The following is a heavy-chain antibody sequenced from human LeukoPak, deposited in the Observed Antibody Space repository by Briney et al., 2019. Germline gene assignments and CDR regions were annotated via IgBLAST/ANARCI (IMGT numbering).Heavy chain of an antibody. CDR3: ARFRRQWAGYFMETFDY. V-gene: IGHV1-18*01. CDR1: GYTFTSYG. D-gene: IGHD3/OR15-3a*01. Sequence: ASVKVSCKASGYTFTSYGISWVRQAPGQGLEWMGWISAYNGNTNYAQKLQGRVTITTDTSTSTAYMELRSLRSDDTAVYYCARFRRQWAGYFMETFDYWGQGTLVTVSS. J-gene: IGHJ4*02. CDR2: ISAYNGNT.